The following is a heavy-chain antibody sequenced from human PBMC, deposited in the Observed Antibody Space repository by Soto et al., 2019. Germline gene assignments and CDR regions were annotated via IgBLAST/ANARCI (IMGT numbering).Heavy chain of an antibody. CDR3: ARMGNDFWSGYYTPYYYYMDV. D-gene: IGHD3-3*01. CDR2: MNPNSGNT. Sequence: ASVKVSCKASGYTFTSYDINCVRQATGQGLEWMGWMNPNSGNTGYAQKFQGRVTMTRNTSISTAYMELSSLRSEDTAVYYCARMGNDFWSGYYTPYYYYMDVWGKGTTVTVSS. V-gene: IGHV1-8*01. J-gene: IGHJ6*03. CDR1: GYTFTSYD.